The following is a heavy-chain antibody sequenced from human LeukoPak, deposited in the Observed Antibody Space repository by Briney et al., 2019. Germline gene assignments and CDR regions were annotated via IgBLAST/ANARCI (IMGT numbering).Heavy chain of an antibody. CDR2: ISSSGSTI. CDR3: ARDGYYDFWSGQTGGMDV. Sequence: PGGSLRLSCAASGFTFSSYEMNWVRQAPGKGLEWVSYISSSGSTIYYADSVKGRFTISRDNAKNSLYLQMNSLRAEDTAVYYCARDGYYDFWSGQTGGMDVWGQGTTVTVSS. CDR1: GFTFSSYE. D-gene: IGHD3-3*01. J-gene: IGHJ6*02. V-gene: IGHV3-48*03.